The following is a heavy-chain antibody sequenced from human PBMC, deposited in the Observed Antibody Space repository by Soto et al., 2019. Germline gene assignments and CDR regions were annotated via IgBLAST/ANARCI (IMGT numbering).Heavy chain of an antibody. Sequence: QVQLVQSGAEVKKPGASVKVSCKASGYTFTSYGISWVRQAPGQGLEWMGWISAYNGNTNYAQKLQGRVTMTTDTSTSTAYMELWSLRSDDTAVYYCARGLDYDFWSGYRGWFDPWGQGTLVTVSS. CDR3: ARGLDYDFWSGYRGWFDP. CDR1: GYTFTSYG. CDR2: ISAYNGNT. J-gene: IGHJ5*02. D-gene: IGHD3-3*01. V-gene: IGHV1-18*01.